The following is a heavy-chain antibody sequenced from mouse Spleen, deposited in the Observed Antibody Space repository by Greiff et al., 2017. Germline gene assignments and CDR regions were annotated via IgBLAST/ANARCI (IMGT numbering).Heavy chain of an antibody. CDR2: IDPSDSYT. V-gene: IGHV1-50*01. Sequence: QVQLQQPGAELVKPGASVKLSCKASGYTFTSYWMQWVQQRPGQGLEWIGEIDPSDSYTNYNQKFKGKATLTVDTSSSTAYMQLSSLTSEDSAVYYCARSLDYWGQGTTLTVSS. CDR1: GYTFTSYW. CDR3: ARSLDY. J-gene: IGHJ2*01.